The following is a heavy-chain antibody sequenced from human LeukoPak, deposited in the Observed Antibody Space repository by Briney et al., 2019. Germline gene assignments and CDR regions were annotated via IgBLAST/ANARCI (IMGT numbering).Heavy chain of an antibody. D-gene: IGHD2-21*01. J-gene: IGHJ4*02. CDR1: GFTFSSFG. CDR2: IRYDGTDK. Sequence: PGGSLRLSCAASGFTFSSFGMHWVRQAPGKGLEWVAFIRYDGTDKYYADSVRGRFTISRDNSKNTLYLQMNSLRREDTAVYYCAPRVVVITAPFDYWGQGTLVTVSS. V-gene: IGHV3-30*02. CDR3: APRVVVITAPFDY.